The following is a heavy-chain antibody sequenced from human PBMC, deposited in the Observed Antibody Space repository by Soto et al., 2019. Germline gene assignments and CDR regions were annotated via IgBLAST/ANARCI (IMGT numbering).Heavy chain of an antibody. J-gene: IGHJ4*02. Sequence: EVQLVESGGGLVQPGGSLRLSCEASGLTVSSNYMNWVRQAPGKGLEWVSIIHSDGRTYYADSVKGRFTISRDNSKNTLYLQMNSLRAEDTAVYYCARLDNWNFPGYWGQGTLVTVSS. CDR3: ARLDNWNFPGY. D-gene: IGHD1-7*01. CDR2: IHSDGRT. V-gene: IGHV3-66*01. CDR1: GLTVSSNY.